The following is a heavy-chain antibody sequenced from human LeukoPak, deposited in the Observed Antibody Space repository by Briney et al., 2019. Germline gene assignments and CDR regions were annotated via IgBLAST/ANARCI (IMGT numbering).Heavy chain of an antibody. V-gene: IGHV4-59*08. J-gene: IGHJ3*02. CDR3: ARGRGEVVVAAWDVFDI. Sequence: SETLSLTCTVSGGPISSYYWSWIRQPPGQGLEWIAYMYYSGSTNHNPSLKSRVTISIDTSKNQFSLRLSSVTAADTAVYYCARGRGEVVVAAWDVFDIWGQGTMVTVSP. CDR2: MYYSGST. D-gene: IGHD2-15*01. CDR1: GGPISSYY.